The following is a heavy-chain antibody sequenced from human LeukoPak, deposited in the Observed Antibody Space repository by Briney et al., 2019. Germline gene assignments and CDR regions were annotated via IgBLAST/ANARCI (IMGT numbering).Heavy chain of an antibody. V-gene: IGHV3-48*04. CDR3: AREKSFLEWLSTGRRDGYYMDV. Sequence: GGSLRLSCAASGFTFNVYSMNWVRQAPGKGLEWVSFISSSLDSNIYYADSVKGRFTISRDNAKNSLYLQMNSLRAEDTAVYYCAREKSFLEWLSTGRRDGYYMDVWGKGTTVTVSS. D-gene: IGHD3-3*02. CDR1: GFTFNVYS. J-gene: IGHJ6*03. CDR2: ISSSLDSNI.